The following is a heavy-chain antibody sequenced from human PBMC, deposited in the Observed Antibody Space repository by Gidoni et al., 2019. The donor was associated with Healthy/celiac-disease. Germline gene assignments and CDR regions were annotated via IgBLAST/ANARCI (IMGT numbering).Heavy chain of an antibody. CDR1: GYSISSGYY. V-gene: IGHV4-38-2*02. CDR3: ARDPASIAARLGWFDP. CDR2: IYHSGST. D-gene: IGHD6-6*01. J-gene: IGHJ5*02. Sequence: QVQLQESGPGLVKPSETLSLTCAVSGYSISSGYYWGWIRQPPGKGLEWIGSIYHSGSTYYNPSLKSRVTISVDTSKNQFSLKLSSVTAADTAVYYCARDPASIAARLGWFDPWGQGTLVTVSS.